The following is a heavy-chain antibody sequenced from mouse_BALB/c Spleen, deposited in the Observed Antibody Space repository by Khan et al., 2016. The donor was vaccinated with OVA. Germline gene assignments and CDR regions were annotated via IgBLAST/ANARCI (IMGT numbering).Heavy chain of an antibody. V-gene: IGHV2-6-4*01. Sequence: QMQLEESGPGLVAPSQSLSITCTVSGFSLSRYNIHWVRQPPGKGLEWLGMIWGGGGTDYNSTLKSRLSISKDNSKSQVFLKMNSLQTDVTAMYYCARAYYMYDGYYAMDYWGQGTSVTVSS. CDR1: GFSLSRYN. D-gene: IGHD2-14*01. J-gene: IGHJ4*01. CDR2: IWGGGGT. CDR3: ARAYYMYDGYYAMDY.